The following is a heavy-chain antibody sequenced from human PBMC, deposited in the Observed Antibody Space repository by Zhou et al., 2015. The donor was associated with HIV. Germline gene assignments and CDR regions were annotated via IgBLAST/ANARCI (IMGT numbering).Heavy chain of an antibody. CDR1: GDTFRYYA. V-gene: IGHV1-18*01. D-gene: IGHD6-6*01. Sequence: QVQLVQSGAEVKKPGASVKVSCKASGDTFRYYAISWVRQSPGQGLEWMGWINGDNGKTRYAQKFQGRVTLTTDRSTNTAYMEMRSLRSEDTAVYYCARDRGGARPDWRYFDLWGRGTLVSVSS. J-gene: IGHJ2*01. CDR2: INGDNGKT. CDR3: ARDRGGARPDWRYFDL.